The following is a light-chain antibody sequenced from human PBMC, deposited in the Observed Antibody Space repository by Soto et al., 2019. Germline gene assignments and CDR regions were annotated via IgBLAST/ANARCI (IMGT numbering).Light chain of an antibody. CDR2: KAS. CDR1: QSISIW. V-gene: IGKV1-5*03. CDR3: QQYSTYTPRT. Sequence: DIQMNQHPSTLSASVGDRVTITCRAPQSISIWLAGYQRNPGKAPKILIYKASSLESGVPSRFSGSGSGTEFTLTISSLQPDDFATYYCQQYSTYTPRTFGQGTKVDI. J-gene: IGKJ1*01.